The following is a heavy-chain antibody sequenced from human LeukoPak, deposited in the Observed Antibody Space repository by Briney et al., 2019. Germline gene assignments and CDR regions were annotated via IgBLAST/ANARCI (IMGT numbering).Heavy chain of an antibody. CDR3: ASLDGCTENWFDP. J-gene: IGHJ5*02. V-gene: IGHV1-69*04. CDR2: IIPILGIA. Sequence: ASVKVSCKASGGTFSSYAISWVRQAPGQGLEWMGRIIPILGIANYAQKFQGRVTITADKSTSTAYMELSSLRSEDTAVYYCASLDGCTENWFDPWGQGTLVTVSS. CDR1: GGTFSSYA. D-gene: IGHD5-24*01.